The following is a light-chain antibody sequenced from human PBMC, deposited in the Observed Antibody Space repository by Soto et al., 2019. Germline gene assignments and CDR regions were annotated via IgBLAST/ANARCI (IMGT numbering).Light chain of an antibody. CDR2: DAS. CDR3: QQYNSPWT. J-gene: IGKJ1*01. Sequence: DIQMIQSPSTLSASVGDRVTITCRASQSISSWLAWYQQKPGKAPKLLIYDASSLESGVPSRFSGSGSGTEFTLTISSLQPDDFATYYCQQYNSPWTFGQGTKVDIK. V-gene: IGKV1-5*01. CDR1: QSISSW.